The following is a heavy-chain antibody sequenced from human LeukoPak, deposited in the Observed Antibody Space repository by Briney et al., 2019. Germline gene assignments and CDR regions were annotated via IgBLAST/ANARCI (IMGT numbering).Heavy chain of an antibody. V-gene: IGHV3-7*01. CDR1: GFRFSSQW. CDR3: ARSVPAAGYYYYMDV. Sequence: PGGSLRLSCAASGFRFSSQWMSWVRQAPGKGLEWVANIKQDGSEKYYVDSVKGRFTISRDNAKNSLYLQMNSLRAEDTAVYYCARSVPAAGYYYYMDVWGKGTTVTVSS. D-gene: IGHD2-2*01. J-gene: IGHJ6*03. CDR2: IKQDGSEK.